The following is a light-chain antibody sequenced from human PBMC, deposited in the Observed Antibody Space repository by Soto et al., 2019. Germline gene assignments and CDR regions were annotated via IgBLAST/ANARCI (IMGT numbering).Light chain of an antibody. J-gene: IGKJ4*01. Sequence: EIVLTQSPATLSLSPGERATLSCRASQSVSSYLAWYHQNPGHAPRLLIYDASNRATGIPARFSASGAATDFTLTIRCLEPADFAVYYCQQRSDWHPFGGGTRVEIK. CDR1: QSVSSY. CDR3: QQRSDWHP. V-gene: IGKV3D-11*02. CDR2: DAS.